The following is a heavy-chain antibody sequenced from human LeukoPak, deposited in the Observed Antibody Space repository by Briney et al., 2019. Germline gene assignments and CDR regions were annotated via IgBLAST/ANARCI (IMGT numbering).Heavy chain of an antibody. D-gene: IGHD6-13*01. V-gene: IGHV3-23*01. J-gene: IGHJ4*02. Sequence: PGGSLRLSCAASGFTFSSYAMSWVRQAPGKGLEWVSAISGSGGSTYYADSVKGRFTISRDNSKKTLYLQKYSLTAEDTAAYYCAKVILSRSISFLSDYWGQGTRVS. CDR2: ISGSGGST. CDR1: GFTFSSYA. CDR3: AKVILSRSISFLSDY.